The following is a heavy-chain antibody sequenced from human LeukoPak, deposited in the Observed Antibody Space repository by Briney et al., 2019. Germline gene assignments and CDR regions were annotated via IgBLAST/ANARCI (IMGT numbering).Heavy chain of an antibody. Sequence: SETLSLTCAVSGGSVSSGSYYWSWIRQPAGKGLEWIGRIYTSGSTHYNPSLKSRVTISVDTSKNQFSLKLSSVTAADTAVYYCARDPRGPAGYDSPARDTFDYWGQGTLVTVSS. D-gene: IGHD3-22*01. V-gene: IGHV4-61*02. CDR3: ARDPRGPAGYDSPARDTFDY. CDR2: IYTSGST. J-gene: IGHJ4*02. CDR1: GGSVSSGSYY.